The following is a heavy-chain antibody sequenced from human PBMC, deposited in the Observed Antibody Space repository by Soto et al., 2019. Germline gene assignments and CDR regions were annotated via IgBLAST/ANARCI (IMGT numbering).Heavy chain of an antibody. CDR1: GFTFSSYD. J-gene: IGHJ4*02. CDR2: IGTAGDT. V-gene: IGHV3-13*01. D-gene: IGHD3-16*02. CDR3: ARAGVLDDYIWGSYRGGLDY. Sequence: GGSLRLSCAASGFTFSSYDMHWVRQATGKGLEWVSAIGTAGDTYYPGSVKGRFTISRENAKNSLYLQMNSLRAGDTAVYYCARAGVLDDYIWGSYRGGLDYWGQGTLVTVSS.